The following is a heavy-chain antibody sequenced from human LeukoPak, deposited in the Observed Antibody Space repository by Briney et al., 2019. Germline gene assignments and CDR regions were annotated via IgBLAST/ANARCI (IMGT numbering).Heavy chain of an antibody. Sequence: ASVKVSCKASGYTFTGYYMHWVRQAPGQGVEWMGWINPNSGGTNYAQKFQGGVTMTRDTSISTAYMELSRLRSDDTAVYYCASLVVVIASIRTNDAFDIWGQGTMVTVSS. D-gene: IGHD2-21*01. CDR2: INPNSGGT. CDR1: GYTFTGYY. J-gene: IGHJ3*02. CDR3: ASLVVVIASIRTNDAFDI. V-gene: IGHV1-2*02.